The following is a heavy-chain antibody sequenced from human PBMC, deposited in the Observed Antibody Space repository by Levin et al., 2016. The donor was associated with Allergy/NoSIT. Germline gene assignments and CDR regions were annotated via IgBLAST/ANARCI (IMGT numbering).Heavy chain of an antibody. V-gene: IGHV3-33*01. CDR3: ARDRLYGGNSGYFQH. CDR1: GFTFSNYG. Sequence: GGSLRLSCATSGFTFSNYGMHWVRQAPGKGLEWVSIIWYDGSTKYYADSVKGRFTISRDNSKNTLYLQMNTLRVEDTAIYYCARDRLYGGNSGYFQHWGQGTLVTVSS. J-gene: IGHJ1*01. D-gene: IGHD4-23*01. CDR2: IWYDGSTK.